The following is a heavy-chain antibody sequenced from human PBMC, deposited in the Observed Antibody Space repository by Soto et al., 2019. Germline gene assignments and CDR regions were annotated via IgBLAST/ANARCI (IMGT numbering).Heavy chain of an antibody. Sequence: EVQLVESGGGLVKPGGSLRLSCAASGFTFSHVWMTWVRQAPGKGLEWVGRIKRKSDGGTADSAAPVKGRFTISRDDLKATLYPQMNSLEIEDTAVYYCAADAYCSSNTCPGALDIWGRGTMVTVSS. D-gene: IGHD2-2*01. CDR2: IKRKSDGGTA. V-gene: IGHV3-15*01. CDR1: GFTFSHVW. J-gene: IGHJ3*02. CDR3: AADAYCSSNTCPGALDI.